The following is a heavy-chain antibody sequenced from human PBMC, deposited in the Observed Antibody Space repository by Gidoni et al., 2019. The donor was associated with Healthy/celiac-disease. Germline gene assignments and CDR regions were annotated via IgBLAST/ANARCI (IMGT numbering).Heavy chain of an antibody. V-gene: IGHV1-8*01. CDR1: GYTFTSYD. Sequence: QVQLVQSGAEVKKPGASVKVSCKASGYTFTSYDINWVRQATGQGLEWMGWMNPNSGNTGYAQKFQGRVTMTRNTSISTAYMELSSLRSEDTAVYYCARGSIVVVPAAIWRERDWFDPWGQGTLVTVSS. CDR3: ARGSIVVVPAAIWRERDWFDP. J-gene: IGHJ5*02. CDR2: MNPNSGNT. D-gene: IGHD2-2*02.